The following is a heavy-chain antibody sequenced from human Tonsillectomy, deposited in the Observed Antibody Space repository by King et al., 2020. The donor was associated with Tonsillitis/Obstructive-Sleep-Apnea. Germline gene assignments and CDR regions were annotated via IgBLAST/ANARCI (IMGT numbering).Heavy chain of an antibody. CDR1: GFTFDDYA. CDR3: AKDGAVGATPT. J-gene: IGHJ5*02. Sequence: VQLVESGGGLVQPGRSLRLSCAASGFTFDDYAMHWVRQAPGKGLEWVSGISWNSGSIGYADSVKGRVTISRNNAKKSLYLQMNSRRAEDTAPYYCAKDGAVGATPTWGQGTLVTVSS. D-gene: IGHD1-26*01. CDR2: ISWNSGSI. V-gene: IGHV3-9*01.